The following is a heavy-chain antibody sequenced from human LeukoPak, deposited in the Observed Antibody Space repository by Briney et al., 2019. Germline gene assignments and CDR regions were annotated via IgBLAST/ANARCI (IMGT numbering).Heavy chain of an antibody. CDR2: IYYSGST. CDR1: GGSISSYY. D-gene: IGHD3-10*01. CDR3: ARSIRGVPSPPNY. J-gene: IGHJ4*02. V-gene: IGHV4-59*08. Sequence: SETLSLTCTVSGGSISSYYWSWIRQPSGKGLEWIGYIYYSGSTNYNPSLKSRVTISVDTSKNQFSLKLSSVTAADTAVYYCARSIRGVPSPPNYWGQGTLVTVSS.